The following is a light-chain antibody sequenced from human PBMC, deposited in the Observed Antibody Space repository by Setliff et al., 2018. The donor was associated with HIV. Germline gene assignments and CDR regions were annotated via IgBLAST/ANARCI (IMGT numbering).Light chain of an antibody. CDR2: DDS. Sequence: SYELTQPPSVSVAPGKTARITCGGNNIGSKSVHWYQQKPGQAPMLVVYDDSDRPSGIPDRFSGSNSGNTATLTTSTVEAGDEADYYCQVWDSSSDHVVFAGGTKVTVL. CDR3: QVWDSSSDHVV. V-gene: IGLV3-21*03. J-gene: IGLJ2*01. CDR1: NIGSKS.